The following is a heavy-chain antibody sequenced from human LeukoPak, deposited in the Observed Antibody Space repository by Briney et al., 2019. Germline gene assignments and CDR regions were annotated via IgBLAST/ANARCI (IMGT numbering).Heavy chain of an antibody. CDR1: GFTFSSYW. Sequence: PGGSLRLFCAASGFTFSSYWMSWVRQAPGKGLEWVANIKQDGSEKYYVDSVKGRFTISRDNAKNSLYLQMNSLRAGYTAVYYCAAEVGGWDYWGQGTLVTVSS. J-gene: IGHJ4*02. D-gene: IGHD2-2*01. CDR3: AAEVGGWDY. CDR2: IKQDGSEK. V-gene: IGHV3-7*01.